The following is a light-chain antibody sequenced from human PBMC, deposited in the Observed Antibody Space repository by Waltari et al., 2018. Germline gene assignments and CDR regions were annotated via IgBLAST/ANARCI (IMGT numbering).Light chain of an antibody. CDR3: QVWDSDSEHVV. CDR2: YNN. CDR1: NIGRKS. J-gene: IGLJ2*01. V-gene: IGLV3-21*01. Sequence: SYVLTQPPSVSVAPGDTASITCGGNNIGRKSVHWYQQEPGQAPILVIYYNNDRPSGIPERFSGSNSGNTATLTISRVDAGDEADYYCQVWDSDSEHVVFGGGTKLAVL.